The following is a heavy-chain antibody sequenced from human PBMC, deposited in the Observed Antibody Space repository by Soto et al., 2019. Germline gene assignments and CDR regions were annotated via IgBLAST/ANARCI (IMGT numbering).Heavy chain of an antibody. CDR2: IWRDGSNT. V-gene: IGHV3-33*01. J-gene: IGHJ4*02. CDR1: GFTFSAYG. Sequence: GGSLRLSCAVSGFTFSAYGMHWVRQAAGTGLEWVALIWRDGSNTYYSDSVKGRFTISRDNSKNTLYLQMNSLRADDTAVYYCARDLSKGGYFDYWGQGTLVTVSS. CDR3: ARDLSKGGYFDY.